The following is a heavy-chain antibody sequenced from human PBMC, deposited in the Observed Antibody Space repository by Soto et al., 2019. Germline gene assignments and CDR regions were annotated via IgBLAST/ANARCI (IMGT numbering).Heavy chain of an antibody. Sequence: QVQLVQSGGEVKKPGASVKVSCKTSGYTFTRYGISWVRQAPGQGLEWMGWISGYNGDTNYAQKFQDRVTMTIDTSTTTVYMEVRSLTSGDTAVYYCAKHGPLPYYYYGMDVWGQGTTVTVSS. CDR3: AKHGPLPYYYYGMDV. D-gene: IGHD1-26*01. CDR2: ISGYNGDT. V-gene: IGHV1-18*01. J-gene: IGHJ6*02. CDR1: GYTFTRYG.